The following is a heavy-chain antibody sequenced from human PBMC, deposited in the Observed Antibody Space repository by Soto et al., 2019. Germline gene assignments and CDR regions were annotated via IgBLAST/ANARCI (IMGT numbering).Heavy chain of an antibody. CDR1: GFTFSSYA. D-gene: IGHD3-9*01. Sequence: QVQLVESGGGVVQPGRSLRLSCAASGFTFSSYAMHWVRQAPGKGLEWVAVISYDGSNKYYADSVKVRFTISRDNSKNTMYLQMNSLRAEDTAVYYCASSTNNYDILTGPDYWGQGTLVTVSS. V-gene: IGHV3-30-3*01. J-gene: IGHJ4*02. CDR3: ASSTNNYDILTGPDY. CDR2: ISYDGSNK.